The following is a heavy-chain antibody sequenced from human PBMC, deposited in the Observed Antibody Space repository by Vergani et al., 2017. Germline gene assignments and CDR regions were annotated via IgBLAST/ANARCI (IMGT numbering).Heavy chain of an antibody. CDR1: GDSIISRSYY. J-gene: IGHJ4*02. V-gene: IGHV4-39*01. CDR3: ASKRGACRAAYCHSYDF. D-gene: IGHD2-15*01. CDR2: MDYSGST. Sequence: QMQLQESGPGLVKASETLSLTCTVSGDSIISRSYYLGWIRQPPGKGLEWIGSMDYSGSTSYNPSLESRLSISFETPKNQFSLRLTSVTAADTAVYYCASKRGACRAAYCHSYDFWGPGTLVGVSS.